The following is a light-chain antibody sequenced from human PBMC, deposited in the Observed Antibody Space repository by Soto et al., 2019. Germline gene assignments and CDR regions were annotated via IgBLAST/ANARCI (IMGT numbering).Light chain of an antibody. CDR3: QQYNTWPLIT. J-gene: IGKJ5*01. CDR2: GAS. Sequence: EIVLTQSPGTLSLSPGERATLSCRASQTVSRHLAWYQQKPGQAPRLLIFGASTRATGIPDRFSGSGSGTDFTLTISSLKSEDFAVYYCQQYNTWPLITFGPGTRREIK. V-gene: IGKV3-15*01. CDR1: QTVSRH.